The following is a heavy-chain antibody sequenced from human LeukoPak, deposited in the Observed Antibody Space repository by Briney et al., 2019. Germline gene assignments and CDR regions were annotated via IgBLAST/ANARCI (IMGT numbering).Heavy chain of an antibody. CDR3: ARSGRITIFGVVIIEGFDP. Sequence: SETLSLTCAVYGGSFSGYYWSWIRQPPGKGLEWIGEINHSGSTNYNPSLKSRVTISVDTSKNQFSLKLSSVTAADTAVYYCARSGRITIFGVVIIEGFDPWGQGTLVTVSS. CDR2: INHSGST. J-gene: IGHJ5*02. V-gene: IGHV4-34*01. D-gene: IGHD3-3*01. CDR1: GGSFSGYY.